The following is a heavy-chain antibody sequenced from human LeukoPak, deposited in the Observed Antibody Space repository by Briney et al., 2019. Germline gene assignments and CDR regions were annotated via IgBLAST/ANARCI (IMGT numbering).Heavy chain of an antibody. J-gene: IGHJ4*02. V-gene: IGHV4-34*01. Sequence: SETLSLTCAVYGGSFSGYYWSWIRQPPGKGLEWIGEINHSGSTNYNPSLKSRVTISVDTSKNQFSLKLSSVTAADTAVYYCARLGTAMVIISYWGQGTLVTVSS. D-gene: IGHD5-18*01. CDR3: ARLGTAMVIISY. CDR2: INHSGST. CDR1: GGSFSGYY.